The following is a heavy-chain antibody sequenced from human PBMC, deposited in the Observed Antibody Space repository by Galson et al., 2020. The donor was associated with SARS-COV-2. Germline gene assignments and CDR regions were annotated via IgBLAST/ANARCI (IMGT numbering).Heavy chain of an antibody. J-gene: IGHJ5*02. D-gene: IGHD3-22*01. CDR3: ARDRSVTYYYDSSGNNWFDP. V-gene: IGHV4-31*03. CDR2: IFYSGSP. Sequence: SQTLSLTCTVSGGSISRGGYYWSWIRQHPGKGLEWIGHIFYSGSPYYNPSLQSRVTISVDTSKNQFSLKLSSVTAADTAVYYCARDRSVTYYYDSSGNNWFDPWGQGTLVTVSS. CDR1: GGSISRGGYY.